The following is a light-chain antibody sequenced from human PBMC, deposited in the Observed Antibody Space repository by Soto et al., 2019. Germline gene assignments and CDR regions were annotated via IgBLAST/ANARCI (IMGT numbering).Light chain of an antibody. Sequence: EIVLTQSAGTLSLSPGERATLSFRASQSVSNNYLAWYQQKPGQAPRLLIYGASNKATGIPDRFSGSGSGTEFILTISGLEPEDSGIYHCHQHGGSPETFGQGTRLEIK. CDR1: QSVSNNY. CDR3: HQHGGSPET. CDR2: GAS. J-gene: IGKJ5*01. V-gene: IGKV3-20*01.